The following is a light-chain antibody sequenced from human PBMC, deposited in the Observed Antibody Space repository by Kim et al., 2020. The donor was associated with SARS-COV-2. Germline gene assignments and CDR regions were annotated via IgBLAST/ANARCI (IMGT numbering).Light chain of an antibody. CDR2: SAS. CDR3: QQNNTFPYT. J-gene: IGKJ2*01. Sequence: DIQMTQSPSSVSASVGDRVTIICRASQGVGSWLSWYQQKPGKAPQLLIYSASRLQSGVPLRFSGSGSGTDFILTISSLQPEDFATYYCQQNNTFPYTFGQGTKLEIK. CDR1: QGVGSW. V-gene: IGKV1D-12*01.